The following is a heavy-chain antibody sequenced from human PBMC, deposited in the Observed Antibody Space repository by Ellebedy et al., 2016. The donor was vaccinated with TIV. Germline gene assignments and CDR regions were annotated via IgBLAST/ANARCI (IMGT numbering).Heavy chain of an antibody. CDR2: IWYDGSNK. D-gene: IGHD6-19*01. V-gene: IGHV3-33*01. CDR3: ARDMGYSSGWHYFDY. J-gene: IGHJ4*02. Sequence: GESLKISCAASGFTFSGYGMHWVRQAPGKGLEWVALIWYDGSNKACADSVKGRFTISRDNSKNTVYLQMNSLRAEDTAVYYCARDMGYSSGWHYFDYWGLGTLVIVS. CDR1: GFTFSGYG.